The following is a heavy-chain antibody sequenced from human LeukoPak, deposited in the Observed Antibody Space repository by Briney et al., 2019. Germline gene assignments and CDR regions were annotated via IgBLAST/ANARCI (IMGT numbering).Heavy chain of an antibody. CDR1: GFTFSNFW. J-gene: IGHJ4*02. Sequence: GGSLRLSCAASGFTFSNFWMTWVRQAPRKGLEWVANIKQDGSEKYYVDSVKGRFTVSRDNAKNSLYLQMNSLRAEDTAIYYCARGRGVDYWGQGTLVTVSS. CDR3: ARGRGVDY. V-gene: IGHV3-7*05. CDR2: IKQDGSEK.